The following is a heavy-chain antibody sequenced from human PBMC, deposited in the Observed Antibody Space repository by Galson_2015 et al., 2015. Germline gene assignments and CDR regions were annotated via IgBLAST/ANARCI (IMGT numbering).Heavy chain of an antibody. CDR2: INPSSGGT. D-gene: IGHD2-2*01. CDR3: ARSAVGFITSDALHT. V-gene: IGHV1-2*06. CDR1: GHTFIGYH. Sequence: SVKVSCKASGHTFIGYHLHWVRQAPGQGLEWMGRINPSSGGTYYAQNLQGRVTMTTDTSINTASMELSRLKSDDTAVYYCARSAVGFITSDALHTGGQGTMGIVLS. J-gene: IGHJ3*02.